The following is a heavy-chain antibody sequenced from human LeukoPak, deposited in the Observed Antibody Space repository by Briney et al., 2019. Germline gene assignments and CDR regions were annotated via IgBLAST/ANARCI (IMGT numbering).Heavy chain of an antibody. Sequence: GGSVRLSCAASGFTVSSNYMSWVRQAPGKGLEWVSVIYSGGSTYYADSVKGRFTISRDNSKNTLYLQMNSLRAEDTAVYYCARDEGYGSGSYYYGYFDYWGQGTLVTVSS. CDR1: GFTVSSNY. CDR2: IYSGGST. J-gene: IGHJ4*02. V-gene: IGHV3-53*01. D-gene: IGHD3-10*01. CDR3: ARDEGYGSGSYYYGYFDY.